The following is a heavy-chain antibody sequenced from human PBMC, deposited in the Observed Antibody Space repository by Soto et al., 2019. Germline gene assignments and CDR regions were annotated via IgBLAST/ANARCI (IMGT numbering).Heavy chain of an antibody. CDR3: AKDRYSSSSPLHFDY. V-gene: IGHV3-23*01. CDR2: ISGSGGST. CDR1: GLPFSSYA. J-gene: IGHJ4*02. Sequence: GGSLRLSCAASGLPFSSYAMSWVRQAPGKGLEWVSAISGSGGSTYYADSVKGRFTISRDNSKNTLYLQMNSLRAEDTAVYYCAKDRYSSSSPLHFDYWGQGTLVTVSS. D-gene: IGHD6-6*01.